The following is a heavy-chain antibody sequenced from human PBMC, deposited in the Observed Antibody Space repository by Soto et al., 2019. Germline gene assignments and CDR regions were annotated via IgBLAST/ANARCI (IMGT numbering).Heavy chain of an antibody. CDR2: INANAVDT. D-gene: IGHD3-9*01. CDR1: GFIFGNHG. J-gene: IGHJ4*02. Sequence: GGSLRLSCAASGFIFGNHGMTWVRQAPGRALEWVSTINANAVDTHYADSVKGRFTISRDDANNSLFLQMSSLRAEDTAVYYCTREHVVTIFRRGQRGSFDNWSQGTLVTVSS. V-gene: IGHV3-21*01. CDR3: TREHVVTIFRRGQRGSFDN.